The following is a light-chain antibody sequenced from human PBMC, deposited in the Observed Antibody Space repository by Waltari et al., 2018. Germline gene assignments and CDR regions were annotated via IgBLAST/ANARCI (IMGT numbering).Light chain of an antibody. CDR1: ERDVGSFDF. Sequence: QSALTQPASVSRSPGQSITISCSGTERDVGSFDFVSCYQQHPGNAPHLIIYEVSNRHSWNFNRFDASKSDNAASLTSSGIQAEDEADYSCSSNTTSSDPGVYGTGTRVTVL. CDR2: EVS. CDR3: SSNTTSSDPGV. J-gene: IGLJ1*01. V-gene: IGLV2-14*01.